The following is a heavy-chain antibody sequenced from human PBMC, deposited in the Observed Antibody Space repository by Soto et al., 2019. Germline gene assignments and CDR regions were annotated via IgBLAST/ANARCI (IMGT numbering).Heavy chain of an antibody. V-gene: IGHV3-30-3*01. Sequence: QVQLVESGGGVVQPGRSLRLSCAASGFTFSSYAMHWVRQAPGKGLEWVAVISYDGSNKYYADSVKGRFTISRDNSKNTLYLQMNSLRAEDTAVDYCARDGDLDYWGQGTLVTVSS. J-gene: IGHJ4*02. CDR2: ISYDGSNK. CDR1: GFTFSSYA. D-gene: IGHD4-17*01. CDR3: ARDGDLDY.